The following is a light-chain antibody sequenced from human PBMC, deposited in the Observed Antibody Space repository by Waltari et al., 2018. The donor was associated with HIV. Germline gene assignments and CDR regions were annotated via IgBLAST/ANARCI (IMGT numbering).Light chain of an antibody. CDR3: SSYTSSSSLLV. CDR1: TSDVGGYNY. J-gene: IGLJ3*02. V-gene: IGLV2-14*03. CDR2: DVS. Sequence: QLALTQPASVSGSPVQSINIPCTGTTSDVGGYNYVFLSQQHPGKAPKLMIYDVSNRPSGVSNRFSGSKSGNTASLTISGLQAEDEADYYCSSYTSSSSLLVFGGGTKLTVL.